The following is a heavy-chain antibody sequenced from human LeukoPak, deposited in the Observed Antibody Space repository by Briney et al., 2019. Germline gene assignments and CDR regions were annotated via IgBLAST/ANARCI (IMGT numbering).Heavy chain of an antibody. J-gene: IGHJ4*02. CDR3: AKRGYCSGGTCNHHFFH. D-gene: IGHD2-15*01. CDR1: GFTFNSFG. Sequence: GGSLRLSCAASGFTFNSFGMHWVRQAPGKGLEWVSTITRGGDTYYADSVKGRFTISRDNSKNTLYVQMNSLRAEDTAVYYCAKRGYCSGGTCNHHFFHWGQGSLVTVSS. V-gene: IGHV3-23*01. CDR2: ITRGGDT.